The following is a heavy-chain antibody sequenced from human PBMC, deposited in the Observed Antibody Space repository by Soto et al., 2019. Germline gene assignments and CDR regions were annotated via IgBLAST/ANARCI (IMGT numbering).Heavy chain of an antibody. CDR2: INHSEST. CDR1: GGSFSGYY. D-gene: IGHD6-6*01. J-gene: IGHJ5*02. V-gene: IGHV4-34*01. CDR3: ATNIAARPGNWFDP. Sequence: SETLSLTCAVYGGSFSGYYWSWIRQPPGKGLEWIGEINHSESTNYNPSLKSRVTISVDTSKNQFSLKLSSVTGADTAVYYCATNIAARPGNWFDPWGQGTLVTVSS.